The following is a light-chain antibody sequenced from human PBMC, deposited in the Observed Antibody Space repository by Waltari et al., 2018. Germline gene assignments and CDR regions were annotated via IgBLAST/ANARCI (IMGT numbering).Light chain of an antibody. Sequence: DIQMTQSPSILSPSIGDRVTITCRASQHIYNWLAWYQHKPGRAPNLLIYEASNLESGVPSRFSGSGSGTEFTLTINSLQPDDFATYYCQQYDAYPYTFGQGTKLEIK. V-gene: IGKV1-5*03. CDR2: EAS. J-gene: IGKJ2*01. CDR1: QHIYNW. CDR3: QQYDAYPYT.